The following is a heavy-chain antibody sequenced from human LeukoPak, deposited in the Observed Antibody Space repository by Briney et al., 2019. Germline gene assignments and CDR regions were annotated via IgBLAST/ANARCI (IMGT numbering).Heavy chain of an antibody. CDR3: ARERGRVTGLTRGRWFDP. CDR2: IYTSGST. Sequence: SETLSLTCTVSGGSISSYYWSWIRQPAGKGLEWIGRIYTSGSTNYNPSLKSRVTISVDTSKNQFSLKLSSVTAADTAVYYCARERGRVTGLTRGRWFDPWGQGTLVTVSS. CDR1: GGSISSYY. J-gene: IGHJ5*02. D-gene: IGHD1-20*01. V-gene: IGHV4-4*07.